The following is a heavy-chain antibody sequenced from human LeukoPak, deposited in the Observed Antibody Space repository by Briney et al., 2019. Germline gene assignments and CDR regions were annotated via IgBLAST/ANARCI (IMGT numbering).Heavy chain of an antibody. J-gene: IGHJ5*02. CDR3: ARGAYYYDSSGYLLYWFDP. CDR2: ISAYNGNT. V-gene: IGHV1-18*01. D-gene: IGHD3-22*01. Sequence: ASVKVSCKASGYTFTSYGISWVRRAPGQRLEWMGWISAYNGNTNYAQKLQGRVTMTTDTSTSTAYMELRSLRSDDTAVYYCARGAYYYDSSGYLLYWFDPWGQGTLVTVSS. CDR1: GYTFTSYG.